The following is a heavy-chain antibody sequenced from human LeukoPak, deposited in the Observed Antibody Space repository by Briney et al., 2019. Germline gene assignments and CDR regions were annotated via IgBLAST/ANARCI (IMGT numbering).Heavy chain of an antibody. CDR3: ARNSLIAENYGYYYFSYVDV. V-gene: IGHV3-21*06. CDR2: ISSTGTYL. Sequence: KPGGSLRLSCAASGFTFSSYEMNWVRQAPGKGLEWVSSISSTGTYLYYADSVKGRFTISRDKNSLYLRMNSLRVEDTAVYYCARNSLIAENYGYYYFSYVDVWGKGTTVTVSS. CDR1: GFTFSSYE. D-gene: IGHD2-21*01. J-gene: IGHJ6*03.